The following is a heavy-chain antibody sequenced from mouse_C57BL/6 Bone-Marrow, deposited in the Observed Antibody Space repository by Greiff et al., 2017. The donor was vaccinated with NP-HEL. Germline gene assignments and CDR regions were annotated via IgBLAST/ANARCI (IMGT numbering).Heavy chain of an antibody. V-gene: IGHV1-82*01. CDR3: AKRGGWLSPWFAY. J-gene: IGHJ3*01. CDR1: GYAFSSSW. CDR2: IYPGDGDT. Sequence: QVQLQQSGPELVKPGASVKISCKASGYAFSSSWMNWVKQRPGKGLEWIGRIYPGDGDTNYNGKFKGKATLTADKSSSTAYMQLSSLTSEDSAVYFCAKRGGWLSPWFAYWGQGTLVTVSA. D-gene: IGHD2-3*01.